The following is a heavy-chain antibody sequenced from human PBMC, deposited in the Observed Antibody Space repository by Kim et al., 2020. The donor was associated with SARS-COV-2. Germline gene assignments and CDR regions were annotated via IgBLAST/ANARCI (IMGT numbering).Heavy chain of an antibody. J-gene: IGHJ6*02. CDR3: VTRIAAAGSYYGMDV. D-gene: IGHD6-13*01. Sequence: PSIKSRVTISVHTSKNPFSLKLGSVTAADTAVYYCVTRIAAAGSYYGMDVWGQGTTVTVSS. V-gene: IGHV4-34*01.